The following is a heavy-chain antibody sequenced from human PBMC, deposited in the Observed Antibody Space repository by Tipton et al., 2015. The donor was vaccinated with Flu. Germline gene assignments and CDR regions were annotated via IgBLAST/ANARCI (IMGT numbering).Heavy chain of an antibody. CDR2: ISGSGDST. Sequence: SLRLSCAASGFTFSSYAMTWVRQAPGKGLEWVSSISGSGDSTHYADSVKGRFTISRDSSKNTLYMQMNSLRAEDTAVYYCAKRSSISSGWFDYWGQGTLVTVSS. J-gene: IGHJ4*02. CDR3: AKRSSISSGWFDY. CDR1: GFTFSSYA. V-gene: IGHV3-23*01. D-gene: IGHD6-19*01.